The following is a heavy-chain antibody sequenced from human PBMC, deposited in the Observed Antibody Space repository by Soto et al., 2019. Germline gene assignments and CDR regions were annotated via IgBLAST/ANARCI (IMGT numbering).Heavy chain of an antibody. CDR2: IIPIFGTA. D-gene: IGHD2-2*01. V-gene: IGHV1-69*06. Sequence: SVKVSCKASGGTFSSYAISWVRQAPGQGLEWMGGIIPIFGTANYARKFQGRVTITADKSTSTAYMELSSLRSGDTAVYYCARGLILGYCSSTSCRYYGMDVWGQGTTVTVYS. J-gene: IGHJ6*02. CDR1: GGTFSSYA. CDR3: ARGLILGYCSSTSCRYYGMDV.